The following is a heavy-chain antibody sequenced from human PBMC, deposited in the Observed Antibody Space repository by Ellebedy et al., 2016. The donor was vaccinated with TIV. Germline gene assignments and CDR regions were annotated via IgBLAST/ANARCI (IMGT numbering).Heavy chain of an antibody. D-gene: IGHD2-21*01. CDR2: ISSSGSTI. CDR1: GFSFSSYE. CDR3: ARDGPVIGFDY. J-gene: IGHJ4*02. Sequence: GESLKISCAASGFSFSSYEMNWVRQAAGKGLEWVSYISSSGSTIYYADSVKGRFTISRDNAKNSLYLQMNSLRPEDTAVYYCARDGPVIGFDYWGQGTLVTVSS. V-gene: IGHV3-48*03.